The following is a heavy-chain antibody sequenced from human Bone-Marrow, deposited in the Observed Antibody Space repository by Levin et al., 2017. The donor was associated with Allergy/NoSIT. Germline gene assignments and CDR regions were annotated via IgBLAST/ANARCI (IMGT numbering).Heavy chain of an antibody. J-gene: IGHJ4*02. CDR3: ARDRRGYDFWTN. D-gene: IGHD3-3*01. CDR1: GFTFSSYS. V-gene: IGHV3-21*01. Sequence: GESLKISCAASGFTFSSYSMNWVRQAPGKGLEWVSSISSSSSYIYYADSVKGRFTISRDNAKNSLYLQMNSMRAEDTAVYYCARDRRGYDFWTNWGQGTLVTVSS. CDR2: ISSSSSYI.